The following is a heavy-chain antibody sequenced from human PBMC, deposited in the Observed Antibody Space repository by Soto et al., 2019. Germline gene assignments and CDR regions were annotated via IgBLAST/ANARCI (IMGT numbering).Heavy chain of an antibody. J-gene: IGHJ4*02. V-gene: IGHV1-24*01. D-gene: IGHD3-3*01. CDR3: ATYSTYYDFWSGYPSWVYFDY. CDR2: LDPDNDET. Sequence: ASVKVSCKASGYTFTSYAMHWVRQASGEGLEWMGGLDPDNDETIYAQKFQGRVTMTEDTSTDTAYMELSSLRSEDTAVYYCATYSTYYDFWSGYPSWVYFDYWGQGTLVTVSS. CDR1: GYTFTSYA.